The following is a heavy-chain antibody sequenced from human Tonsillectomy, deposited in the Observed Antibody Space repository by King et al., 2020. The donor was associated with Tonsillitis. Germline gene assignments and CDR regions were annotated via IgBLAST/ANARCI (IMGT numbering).Heavy chain of an antibody. Sequence: VQLVESGGGVVQPGRSLRLSCEASGFTFSSYGMHWGRQAPGKGLEWGAVIWYDGSNKYYADSGKGRFTISRDNSKNTLYLQMNSLRVEDTAVYYCARQYYYDSSGYLAFDIWGQGTMVTVSS. CDR1: GFTFSSYG. CDR2: IWYDGSNK. J-gene: IGHJ3*02. V-gene: IGHV3-33*01. D-gene: IGHD3-22*01. CDR3: ARQYYYDSSGYLAFDI.